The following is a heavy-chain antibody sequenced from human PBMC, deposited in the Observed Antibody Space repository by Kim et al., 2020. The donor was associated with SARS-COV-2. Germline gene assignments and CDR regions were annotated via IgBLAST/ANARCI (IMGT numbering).Heavy chain of an antibody. D-gene: IGHD1-26*01. CDR3: ARTPSAIVGATDWYFDL. Sequence: SVKVSCKASGGTFSSYAISWVRQAPGQGLEWMGGIIPIFGTANYAQKFQGRVTITADESTSTAYMELSSLRSEDTAVYYCARTPSAIVGATDWYFDLWGRGTLVTVSS. CDR1: GGTFSSYA. CDR2: IIPIFGTA. J-gene: IGHJ2*01. V-gene: IGHV1-69*13.